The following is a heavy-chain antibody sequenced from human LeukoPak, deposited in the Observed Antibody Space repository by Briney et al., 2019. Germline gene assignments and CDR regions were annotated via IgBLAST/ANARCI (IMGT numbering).Heavy chain of an antibody. CDR1: GGSISSYF. V-gene: IGHV4-59*01. CDR3: ARGGTAVTTFGWLDP. J-gene: IGHJ5*02. Sequence: PSETLSLTCSVSGGSISSYFWSWLRQPPGKRLEWIGYIHYSGNTNYNTPLKSRVSMSVDTSKNQFSLKLSSVTAADTAVYYCARGGTAVTTFGWLDPWGPGTLVTVPS. CDR2: IHYSGNT. D-gene: IGHD4-11*01.